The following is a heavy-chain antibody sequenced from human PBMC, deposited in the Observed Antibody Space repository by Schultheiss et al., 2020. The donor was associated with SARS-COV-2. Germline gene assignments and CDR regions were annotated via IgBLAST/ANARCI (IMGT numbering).Heavy chain of an antibody. CDR2: ISYDGSNK. V-gene: IGHV3-30*01. J-gene: IGHJ6*03. Sequence: GGSLRLSCAASGFTFSDHYMDWVRQAPGKGLEWVAVISYDGSNKYYADSVKGRFTISRDNSKNTLYLQMNSLRAEDTAVYYCARTSNYYYYYMDVWGKGTTVTVSS. CDR1: GFTFSDHY. CDR3: ARTSNYYYYYMDV.